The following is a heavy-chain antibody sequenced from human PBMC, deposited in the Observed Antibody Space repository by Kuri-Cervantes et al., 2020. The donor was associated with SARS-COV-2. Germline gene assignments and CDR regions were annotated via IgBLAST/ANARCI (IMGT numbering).Heavy chain of an antibody. Sequence: ESLKISCTVSGDSVTNSHYSWSWIRQPPGKGLEWIGYIYYSGSTNYNPSLQNRVSILIDTSKNKFSLRLTSVTAADTAVYYCARDTSAYQNYYYYYGVDVWGQGTTVTVSS. CDR2: IYYSGST. CDR3: ARDTSAYQNYYYYYGVDV. CDR1: GDSVTNSHYS. D-gene: IGHD2-2*01. J-gene: IGHJ6*02. V-gene: IGHV4-61*01.